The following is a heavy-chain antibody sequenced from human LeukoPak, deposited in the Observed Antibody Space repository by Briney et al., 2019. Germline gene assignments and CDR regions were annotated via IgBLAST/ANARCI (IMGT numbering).Heavy chain of an antibody. CDR1: GGSISSGGYS. V-gene: IGHV4-30-2*02. D-gene: IGHD3-22*01. J-gene: IGHJ3*02. CDR2: IYHSGST. CDR3: AGRDYYDSSGYHDAFDI. Sequence: SETLSLTCAVSGGSISSGGYSWSWIRQPPGKGLEWIGYIYHSGSTYYNPSLKSRVTISVDRSKNQFSLKLSSVTAADTAVYYCAGRDYYDSSGYHDAFDIWGQGTMVTVSS.